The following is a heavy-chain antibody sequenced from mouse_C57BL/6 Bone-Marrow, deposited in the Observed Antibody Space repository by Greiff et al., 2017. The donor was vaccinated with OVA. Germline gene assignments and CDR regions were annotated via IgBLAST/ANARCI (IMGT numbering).Heavy chain of an antibody. CDR3: ANDYGDYYAMDY. Sequence: VHLVESGPGLVQPSQSLSLTCTVSGFSLTGYGVHWVRQSPGKGLEWLGVIWRGGSTDYNAAFMFRLSITKDNSKSQVIFKMNSLQADDTAIYCCANDYGDYYAMDYWGQGTSVTVSS. CDR2: IWRGGST. J-gene: IGHJ4*01. D-gene: IGHD2-4*01. V-gene: IGHV2-5*01. CDR1: GFSLTGYG.